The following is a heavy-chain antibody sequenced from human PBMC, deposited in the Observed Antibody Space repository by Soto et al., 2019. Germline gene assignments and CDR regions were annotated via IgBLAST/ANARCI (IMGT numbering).Heavy chain of an antibody. D-gene: IGHD3-16*02. CDR1: GFTFSSYA. CDR2: ISSNGGST. J-gene: IGHJ4*02. Sequence: VGSLRLSCSASGFTFSSYAMHWVRQAPGKGLEYVSAISSNGGSTYYADSVKGRFTISRDNSKNTLYLHMSSMRAEDTAVYYCVKARNYVWGSYRSSLDYWGQGTLVTVSS. CDR3: VKARNYVWGSYRSSLDY. V-gene: IGHV3-64D*06.